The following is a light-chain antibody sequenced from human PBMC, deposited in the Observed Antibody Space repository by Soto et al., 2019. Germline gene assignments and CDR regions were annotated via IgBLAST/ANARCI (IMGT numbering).Light chain of an antibody. J-gene: IGKJ1*01. CDR2: GAS. Sequence: ELVLTQSPGTLSLSPGERATLSCRASQSISINYLAWYQQKPGQAPRLLFYGASNWATGIPDRFRGSGSGTDFTLTISRLEPEDFAVYYCQQYCDSPWTFGQGTKVDIK. CDR1: QSISINY. V-gene: IGKV3-20*01. CDR3: QQYCDSPWT.